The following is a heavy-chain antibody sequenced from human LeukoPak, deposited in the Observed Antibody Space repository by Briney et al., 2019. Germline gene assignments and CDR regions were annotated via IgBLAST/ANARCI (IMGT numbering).Heavy chain of an antibody. J-gene: IGHJ4*02. CDR2: IIPIFGTA. V-gene: IGHV1-69*13. CDR1: GGTFSSYA. Sequence: SVKVSYKASGGTFSSYAISWVRQAPGQGLEWMGGIIPIFGTANYAQKFQGRVTITADESTSTAYMELSSLRSEDTAVYYCARATYYYDSSGYYFDYWGQGTLVTVSS. CDR3: ARATYYYDSSGYYFDY. D-gene: IGHD3-22*01.